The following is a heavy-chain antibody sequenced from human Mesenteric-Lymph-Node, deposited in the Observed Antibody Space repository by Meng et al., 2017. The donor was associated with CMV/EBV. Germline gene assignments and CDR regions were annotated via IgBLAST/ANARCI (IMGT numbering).Heavy chain of an antibody. D-gene: IGHD6-13*01. CDR3: ARDRTAGFYYYGMDV. CDR2: ISSSGSAI. Sequence: GESLKISCAASGFTFSSYEVNWVRQAPGKGLEWVSYISSSGSAIYYADSVKGRFTISRDNAKNSLYLQMNSLRVEDTAVYYCARDRTAGFYYYGMDVWGQGTTVTVSS. J-gene: IGHJ6*02. V-gene: IGHV3-48*03. CDR1: GFTFSSYE.